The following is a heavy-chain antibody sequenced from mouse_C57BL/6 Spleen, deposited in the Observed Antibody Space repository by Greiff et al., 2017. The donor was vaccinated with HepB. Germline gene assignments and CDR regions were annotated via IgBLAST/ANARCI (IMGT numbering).Heavy chain of an antibody. V-gene: IGHV1-81*01. CDR2: IYPRSGNT. CDR1: GYTFTSYG. CDR3: ASGGTTVVSFDY. Sequence: VKLMESGAELARPGASVKLSCKASGYTFTSYGISWVKQRTGQGLEWIGEIYPRSGNTYYNEKFKGKATLTADKSSSTAYMELRSLTSEDSAVYFCASGGTTVVSFDYWGQGTTLTVSS. D-gene: IGHD1-1*01. J-gene: IGHJ2*01.